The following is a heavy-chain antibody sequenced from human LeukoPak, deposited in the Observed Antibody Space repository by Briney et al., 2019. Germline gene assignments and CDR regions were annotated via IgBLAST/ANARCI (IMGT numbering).Heavy chain of an antibody. CDR3: ARDVMITFGGVIVMYYFDY. Sequence: PGGSLRLSCAASGFTFSSYWMSWVRQAPGKGLEWVANIKQDGSEKYYVDSVKGRFTISADNAKNSLYLQMNSLRAEDTAVYYCARDVMITFGGVIVMYYFDYWGQGTLVTVSS. CDR1: GFTFSSYW. V-gene: IGHV3-7*01. D-gene: IGHD3-16*02. J-gene: IGHJ4*02. CDR2: IKQDGSEK.